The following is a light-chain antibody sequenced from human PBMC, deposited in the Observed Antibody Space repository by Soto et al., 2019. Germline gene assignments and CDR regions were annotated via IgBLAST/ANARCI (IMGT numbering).Light chain of an antibody. CDR1: QSIGYW. Sequence: DIQMTQSPSRLSASVGDRVTITCRASQSIGYWLAWYQQKPGKAPNLLIYAASTLETGVPSRFSGSGFGTEFTLTIASLQPDDSASYYCQQYNSFSKTFGQGTKVDIK. CDR3: QQYNSFSKT. J-gene: IGKJ1*01. CDR2: AAS. V-gene: IGKV1-5*01.